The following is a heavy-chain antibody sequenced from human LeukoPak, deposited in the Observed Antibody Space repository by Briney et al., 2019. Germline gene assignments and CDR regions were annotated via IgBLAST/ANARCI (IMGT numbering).Heavy chain of an antibody. V-gene: IGHV1-69*04. CDR2: IIPILGIA. CDR1: GGTFSSYA. J-gene: IGHJ4*02. CDR3: SRDQFGYSAIYRPFDY. Sequence: ASVKVSCQASGGTFSSYAISWVRQAPGQGLEWLGRIIPILGIANYAQKFQGRVTITADKSTSTAYMELSSRRSEDTAVYYCSRDQFGYSAIYRPFDYWGQGTLVTVSS. D-gene: IGHD5-12*01.